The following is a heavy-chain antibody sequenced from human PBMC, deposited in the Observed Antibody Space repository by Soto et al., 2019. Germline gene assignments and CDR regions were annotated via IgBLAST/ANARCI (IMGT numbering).Heavy chain of an antibody. Sequence: QVQLQESGPRLVKPWETLSLTCRVSGSSISPYYWTWLRQAPGKGLEWIGYLFYRGTATDTPALKSRVTISLDTSKKQVSLTLSSVTAADTAVYSCAREKDRILGGYAFGYWGPGTTVTVSS. CDR2: LFYRGTA. J-gene: IGHJ3*01. CDR3: AREKDRILGGYAFGY. D-gene: IGHD1-26*01. CDR1: GSSISPYY. V-gene: IGHV4-59*01.